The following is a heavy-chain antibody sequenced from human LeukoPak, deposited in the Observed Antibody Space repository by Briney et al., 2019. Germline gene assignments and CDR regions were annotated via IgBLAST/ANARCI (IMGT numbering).Heavy chain of an antibody. CDR3: AKESLLLRGPLLIYYFDF. CDR1: DFSFTTYA. CDR2: ISGGDPTT. D-gene: IGHD3-10*01. J-gene: IGHJ4*02. V-gene: IGHV3-23*01. Sequence: GGSLRLSCAASDFSFTTYAMSWVRQAPGKGLEWVSSISGGDPTTYYADSVKGRFTISRDNSKNTLYLQMNSLRAEDTAIYYCAKESLLLRGPLLIYYFDFWGQGTLVTVPS.